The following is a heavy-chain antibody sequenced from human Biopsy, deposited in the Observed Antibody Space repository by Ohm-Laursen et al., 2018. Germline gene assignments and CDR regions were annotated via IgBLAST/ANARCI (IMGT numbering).Heavy chain of an antibody. Sequence: SVNVSCKASGYSFRNDGISWVRQAPGQGLEWVGWMTPKTGKTGYTQKLQGRLTMTRDTSTSTAYMELSSLRSEDTAIYYCARGGYDYDYWGQGTLVTVSS. CDR2: MTPKTGKT. CDR3: ARGGYDYDY. CDR1: GYSFRNDG. D-gene: IGHD5-12*01. V-gene: IGHV1-8*02. J-gene: IGHJ4*02.